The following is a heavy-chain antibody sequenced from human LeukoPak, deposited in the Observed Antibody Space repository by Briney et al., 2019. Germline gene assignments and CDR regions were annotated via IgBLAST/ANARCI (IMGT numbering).Heavy chain of an antibody. CDR2: SYYSGST. J-gene: IGHJ5*02. D-gene: IGHD3-22*01. V-gene: IGHV4-39*02. CDR3: ARDHDLSDLTYYYDSSGYSPWFDP. Sequence: KTSETLSLTCTVSGGSISSSSYYWGWIRQPPGKGLEWIGSSYYSGSTYYNPSLKSRVTISVDTSKNQFSLKLSSVTAADMAVYYCARDHDLSDLTYYYDSSGYSPWFDPWGQGTLVTVSS. CDR1: GGSISSSSYY.